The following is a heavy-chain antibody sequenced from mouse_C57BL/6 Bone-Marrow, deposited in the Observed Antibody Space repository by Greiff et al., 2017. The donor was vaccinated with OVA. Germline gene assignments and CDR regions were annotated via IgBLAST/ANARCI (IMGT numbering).Heavy chain of an antibody. Sequence: QVQLKESGPELVKPGASVKISCKASGYAFSSSWMNWVKQRPGKGLEWIGRIYPGDGDTNYNGKFKGKATLTADKSSSTAYMQLSSLTSEDSAVYFCARGQLRVDYWGQGTTLTVSS. V-gene: IGHV1-82*01. D-gene: IGHD3-2*02. CDR1: GYAFSSSW. J-gene: IGHJ2*01. CDR2: IYPGDGDT. CDR3: ARGQLRVDY.